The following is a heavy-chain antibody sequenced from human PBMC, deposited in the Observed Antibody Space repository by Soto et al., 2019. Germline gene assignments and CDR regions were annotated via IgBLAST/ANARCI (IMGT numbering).Heavy chain of an antibody. CDR3: GREGA. CDR2: IKSKTDGGTT. J-gene: IGHJ4*02. Sequence: EVQLVESGGGLVKPGGSLRLSCAASGFTFIDAWMNWVRQAPGKGLEWVGRIKSKTDGGTTDYAAAVKGRYTISRDDLENTLYLHMNTLKSENTGMYYCGREGAWGQGTLVTVS. CDR1: GFTFIDAW. V-gene: IGHV3-15*01. D-gene: IGHD1-26*01.